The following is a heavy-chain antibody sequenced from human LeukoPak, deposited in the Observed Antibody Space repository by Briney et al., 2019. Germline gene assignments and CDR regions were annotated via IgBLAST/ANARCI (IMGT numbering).Heavy chain of an antibody. Sequence: PSETLSLTCTVSGGSISSSNYYWGWIRQPPGKGLEWIGSIYYSGSTYYSPSLKSRVTISVDTSKNQFSLKLSSVTAADTAVYYCASSTIDCGGDCTNLWGQGTLVTVSS. J-gene: IGHJ4*02. V-gene: IGHV4-39*07. CDR3: ASSTIDCGGDCTNL. CDR1: GGSISSSNYY. D-gene: IGHD2-21*02. CDR2: IYYSGST.